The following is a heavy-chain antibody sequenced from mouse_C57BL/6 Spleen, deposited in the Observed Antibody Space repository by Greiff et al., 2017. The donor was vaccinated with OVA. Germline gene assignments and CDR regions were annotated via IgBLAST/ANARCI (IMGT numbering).Heavy chain of an antibody. Sequence: EVELVESGGGLVKPGGSLKLSCAASGFTFSDYGMHWVRQAPEKGLEWVAYISSGSNTIYYADTVKGRFTISRDNAKNTLFLQMTSLRSEDTAMYYCARAYGGDYWGQGTSVTVSS. D-gene: IGHD1-1*01. CDR1: GFTFSDYG. J-gene: IGHJ4*01. CDR3: ARAYGGDY. V-gene: IGHV5-17*01. CDR2: ISSGSNTI.